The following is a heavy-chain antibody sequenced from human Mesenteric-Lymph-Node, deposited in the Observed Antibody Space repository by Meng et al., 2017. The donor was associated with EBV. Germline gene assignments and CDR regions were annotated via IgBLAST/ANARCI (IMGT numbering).Heavy chain of an antibody. CDR3: ARLVVDPIDNWFDP. Sequence: QVSIEEWGAGLLQPSDPLSPICTVYGASFNDHYCSWIRQPPGKEPQWIGEMNHDGRANYNPSLKSRVTMSVDTSKNQLSLKLFSVTAADTAIYYCARLVVDPIDNWFDPWGQGTLVTVSS. CDR2: MNHDGRA. V-gene: IGHV4-34*01. J-gene: IGHJ5*02. CDR1: GASFNDHY. D-gene: IGHD2-15*01.